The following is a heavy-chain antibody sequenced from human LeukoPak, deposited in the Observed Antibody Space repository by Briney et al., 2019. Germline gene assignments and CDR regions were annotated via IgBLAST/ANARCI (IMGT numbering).Heavy chain of an antibody. CDR3: ARVVWSAMVRGVIRL. D-gene: IGHD3-10*01. CDR2: IYSGGST. CDR1: GFTVSSNY. J-gene: IGHJ4*02. V-gene: IGHV3-53*01. Sequence: GGSLRLSCAASGFTVSSNYMSWVRQAPGKRLEWVSVIYSGGSTYYADSVKGRFTISRDNSKNTLYLQMNSLRAEDTAVYYCARVVWSAMVRGVIRLWGQGTLVTVSS.